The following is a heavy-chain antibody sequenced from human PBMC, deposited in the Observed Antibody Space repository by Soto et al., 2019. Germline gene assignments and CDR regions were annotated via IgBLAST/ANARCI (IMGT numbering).Heavy chain of an antibody. CDR2: INAGNGNT. Sequence: ASVKVSCKASGYSFTNYAMHWVRQAPGQRLEWMGWINAGNGNTKYSQKLQDRVTITRDTSASTAYMELSSLISEDTALYYCARDGAVSGKINFDYWGQGTLVTVSS. J-gene: IGHJ4*02. V-gene: IGHV1-3*01. CDR1: GYSFTNYA. CDR3: ARDGAVSGKINFDY.